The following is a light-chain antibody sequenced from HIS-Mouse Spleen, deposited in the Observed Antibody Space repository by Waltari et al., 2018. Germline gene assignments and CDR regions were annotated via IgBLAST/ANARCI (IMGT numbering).Light chain of an antibody. J-gene: IGLJ2*01. V-gene: IGLV3-25*03. Sequence: SYELTQPPSVSVSPGQTARITCSGDALPKQYAYWYQQKPGQAPVLVIYKDSDRPSGMPERFSGSSSGTTVTLTISGVQAEDEADYYCQSADSSGTYVVFGGGTKLTVL. CDR1: ALPKQY. CDR3: QSADSSGTYVV. CDR2: KDS.